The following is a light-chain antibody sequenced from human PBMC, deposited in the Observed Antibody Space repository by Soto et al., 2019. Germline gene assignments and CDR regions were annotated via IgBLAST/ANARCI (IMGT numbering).Light chain of an antibody. V-gene: IGKV3-11*01. CDR3: QQRSNWPLT. CDR2: DAS. CDR1: QSVSSY. J-gene: IGKJ4*01. Sequence: EIVLTQSPATLSLSSGDRVPLSCRASQSVSSYLAWYQQKPGQAPRLLIYDASNRATGIPARFSGSGSGTDFTLTISTLEPEDFAVYYCQQRSNWPLTFGGGTKVDIK.